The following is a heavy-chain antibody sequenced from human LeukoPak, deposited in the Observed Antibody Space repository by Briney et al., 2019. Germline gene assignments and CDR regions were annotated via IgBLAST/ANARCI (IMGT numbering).Heavy chain of an antibody. CDR2: IKQDGSEK. CDR1: GFTFSSYW. D-gene: IGHD2-15*01. CDR3: ARERWSGPKDV. Sequence: GGSLRLSCAASGFTFSSYWMSWVRRAPGKGLEWVANIKQDGSEKYYVDSVKGRFTISRDNAKNSLYLQMNSLRAEDTAVYYCARERWSGPKDVWGKETTVTVSS. J-gene: IGHJ6*04. V-gene: IGHV3-7*01.